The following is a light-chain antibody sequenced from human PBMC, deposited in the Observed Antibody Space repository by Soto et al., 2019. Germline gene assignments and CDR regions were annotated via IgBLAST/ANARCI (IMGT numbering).Light chain of an antibody. V-gene: IGLV2-14*01. Sequence: QSVLTQPPSASGSPGQSVTISCTGTSSDVGGYKYVSWYQQHPGKAPKVIIYQVSNRLSGISNRFSGSKSGNTASLTISGLQSEDEAHYYCSSYTTSSNYVLGNGTKVTV. CDR3: SSYTTSSNYV. CDR1: SSDVGGYKY. J-gene: IGLJ1*01. CDR2: QVS.